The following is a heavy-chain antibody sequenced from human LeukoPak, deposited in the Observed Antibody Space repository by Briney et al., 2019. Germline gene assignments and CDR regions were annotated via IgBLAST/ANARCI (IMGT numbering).Heavy chain of an antibody. Sequence: GGSLRLSCAASGFTFRNYGMEWVRQAPGKGLEWVAVIWYDGSNKYYADSVKGRFTISRDNSKNTLYLQMNSLRAEDTSVYYYATVRGGSGTYYNDYWGQGTLVTVSS. CDR2: IWYDGSNK. V-gene: IGHV3-33*01. CDR1: GFTFRNYG. CDR3: ATVRGGSGTYYNDY. D-gene: IGHD3-10*01. J-gene: IGHJ4*02.